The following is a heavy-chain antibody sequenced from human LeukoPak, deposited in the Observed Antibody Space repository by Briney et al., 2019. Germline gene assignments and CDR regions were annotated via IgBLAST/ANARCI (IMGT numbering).Heavy chain of an antibody. CDR2: IKSKTDGGTT. CDR3: TSSSWYEAFDI. V-gene: IGHV3-15*07. D-gene: IGHD6-13*01. CDR1: GFTFSNAW. Sequence: GGSLRLSCAASGFTFSNAWMNWVRQAPGKGLEWVGRIKSKTDGGTTDYAALVKGRFTISRDDSKNTLYLQMNSLKTEDTAVYYCTSSSWYEAFDIWGQGTMVTVSS. J-gene: IGHJ3*02.